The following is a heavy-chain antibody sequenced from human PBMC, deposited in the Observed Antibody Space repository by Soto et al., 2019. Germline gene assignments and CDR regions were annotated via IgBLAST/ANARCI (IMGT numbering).Heavy chain of an antibody. Sequence: PGESLKISCKGSGYSFTSYWLACVRQMPGKGLEWMVMIYPGDSETRYSPSFQGQVTISADKSISTAYLQWGSLKASDTAMYYCARQDSYGYNYYYGLDVGGQGTTVTVSS. CDR2: IYPGDSET. V-gene: IGHV5-51*01. D-gene: IGHD5-18*01. CDR3: ARQDSYGYNYYYGLDV. J-gene: IGHJ6*02. CDR1: GYSFTSYW.